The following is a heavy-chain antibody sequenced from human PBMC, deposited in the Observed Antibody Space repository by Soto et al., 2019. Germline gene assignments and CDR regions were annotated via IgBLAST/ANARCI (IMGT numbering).Heavy chain of an antibody. J-gene: IGHJ6*02. CDR2: ISAYNGNT. CDR1: GGTFSSYA. CDR3: ARDPGIAVAGPLYYYYGMDV. D-gene: IGHD6-19*01. Sequence: ASVKVPCNASGGTFSSYAISWVRQAPGQGLEWMGWISAYNGNTNYAQKLQGRVTMTTDTSTSTAYMELRSLRSDDTAVYYCARDPGIAVAGPLYYYYGMDVWGQGTTVTVS. V-gene: IGHV1-18*01.